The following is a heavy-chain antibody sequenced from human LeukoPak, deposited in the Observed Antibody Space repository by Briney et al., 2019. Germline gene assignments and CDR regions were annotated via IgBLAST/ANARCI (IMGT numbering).Heavy chain of an antibody. CDR1: GASISGYY. CDR2: VYYTGTT. CDR3: ARGKEYSSSSGLGS. Sequence: SETLSLTCSVSGASISGYYWSWIRQTPGKGLEWIGYVYYTGTTNYNPSLQSRVTITVDTSRNQFSLNLGSLTAADTAVYYCARGKEYSSSSGLGSWGQGTLVTVSS. V-gene: IGHV4-59*13. J-gene: IGHJ5*02. D-gene: IGHD6-6*01.